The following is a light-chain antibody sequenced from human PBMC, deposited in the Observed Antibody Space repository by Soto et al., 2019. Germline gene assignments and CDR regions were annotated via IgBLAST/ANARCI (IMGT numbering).Light chain of an antibody. CDR3: QQYNNWPPMYT. Sequence: EIVMTQSPATLSVSPGERATLSCRASQSVSSNLAWYQQKPCQAPRRLIYGASTRATGIPARFSGSGSGTEFTLTISSLQSEDFAVYYCQQYNNWPPMYTFGQGTKLEIK. J-gene: IGKJ2*01. CDR2: GAS. V-gene: IGKV3-15*01. CDR1: QSVSSN.